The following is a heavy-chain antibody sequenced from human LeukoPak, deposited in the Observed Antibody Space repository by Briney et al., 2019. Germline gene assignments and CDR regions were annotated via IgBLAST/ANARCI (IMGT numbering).Heavy chain of an antibody. V-gene: IGHV3-53*01. CDR2: IYSGGST. J-gene: IGHJ4*02. D-gene: IGHD5-24*01. CDR3: ARDLSDGDGYNLAFYY. CDR1: GFTVSSNY. Sequence: TGGSLRLSCAASGFTVSSNYMSWVRQAPGKGLEWVSVIYSGGSTYYADSVKGRFTISRDNSKNTLYLQMNSLRAEDTAVYYCARDLSDGDGYNLAFYYWGQGTLVTVSS.